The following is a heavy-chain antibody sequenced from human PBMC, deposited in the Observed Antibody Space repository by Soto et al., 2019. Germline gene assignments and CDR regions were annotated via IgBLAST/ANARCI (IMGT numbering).Heavy chain of an antibody. J-gene: IGHJ4*02. D-gene: IGHD3-22*01. CDR1: GGTFSSYT. CDR2: IIPILGIA. CDR3: AAEQDSSGYIDY. Sequence: QVQLVQSGAEVKKPGSSVKVSCKASGGTFSSYTISWVRQAPGQGLEWMGRIIPILGIANYAQKFQGRVTITADKSTSTDYMELSSLRSEDTAVYYCAAEQDSSGYIDYWGQGTLVTVSS. V-gene: IGHV1-69*02.